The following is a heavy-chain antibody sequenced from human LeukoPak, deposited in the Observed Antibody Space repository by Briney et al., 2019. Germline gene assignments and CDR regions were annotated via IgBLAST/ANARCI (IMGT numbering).Heavy chain of an antibody. J-gene: IGHJ4*02. V-gene: IGHV3-21*01. CDR2: ISSSSTHL. CDR1: GFTFSSYS. CDR3: ARDLIVEGTAILGY. Sequence: GGSLRLSCAASGFTFSSYSMNWVRQAPGKRREWVSSISSSSTHLYHADSVKGRFAISRDNAKNSLYLQMNSLRAEDTAVYYCARDLIVEGTAILGYWGQGTLVTVSS. D-gene: IGHD1-26*01.